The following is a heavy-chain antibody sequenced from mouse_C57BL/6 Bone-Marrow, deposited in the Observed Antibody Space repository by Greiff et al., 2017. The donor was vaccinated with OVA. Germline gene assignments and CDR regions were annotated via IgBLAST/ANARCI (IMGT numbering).Heavy chain of an antibody. Sequence: QVHVKQSGAELARPGASVKLSCKASGYTFTSYGISWVKQRTGQGLEWIGEIYPRSGNTYYNEKFKGKATLTADKSSSTAYMELRSLTSEDSAVYFCARSRITTVVADWGQGTTLTVSS. D-gene: IGHD1-1*01. CDR1: GYTFTSYG. CDR2: IYPRSGNT. J-gene: IGHJ2*01. CDR3: ARSRITTVVAD. V-gene: IGHV1-81*01.